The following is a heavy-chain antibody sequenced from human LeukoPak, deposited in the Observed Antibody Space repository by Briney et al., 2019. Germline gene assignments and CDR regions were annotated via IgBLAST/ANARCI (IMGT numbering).Heavy chain of an antibody. Sequence: GESLKISCKGSGYSFTSYWISWVRQMPGKGLEWMGRIDPSDSYTNHSPSFQGHVTISADKSISTAYLQWSSLKASDTAMYYCARRKSGYDLDAFDIWGQGTMVTVSS. CDR3: ARRKSGYDLDAFDI. D-gene: IGHD5-12*01. CDR2: IDPSDSYT. V-gene: IGHV5-10-1*01. CDR1: GYSFTSYW. J-gene: IGHJ3*02.